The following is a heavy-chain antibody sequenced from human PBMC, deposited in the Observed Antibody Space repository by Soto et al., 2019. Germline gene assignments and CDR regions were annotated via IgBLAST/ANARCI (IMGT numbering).Heavy chain of an antibody. J-gene: IGHJ4*02. V-gene: IGHV4-34*08. CDR1: GGTFSTYY. Sequence: PSETLSLTCAVYGGTFSTYYWSWIRQPPGKGMEWIGEITDSGGTSYNPSLKSRVTISVATSKSQFSLKLNSLTAPFSAVYYCALGTLATLDSSGFYEYSRQVTPLTVSS. CDR3: ALGTLATLDSSGFYEY. D-gene: IGHD3-22*01. CDR2: ITDSGGT.